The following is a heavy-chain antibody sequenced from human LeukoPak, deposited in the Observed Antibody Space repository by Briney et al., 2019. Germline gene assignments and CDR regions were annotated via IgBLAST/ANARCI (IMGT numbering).Heavy chain of an antibody. V-gene: IGHV3-30*02. D-gene: IGHD4-17*01. CDR2: IRYDGSNK. J-gene: IGHJ5*02. CDR3: AKVRGRHGDYENWFDP. Sequence: SGGSLRLSCAASGFTFSSYGMHWVRQAPGKGLEWVAFIRYDGSNKYYADSVKGRFTISRDNSKNTLYLQMNSLRAEDTAVYYCAKVRGRHGDYENWFDPWGQGTLVTVSS. CDR1: GFTFSSYG.